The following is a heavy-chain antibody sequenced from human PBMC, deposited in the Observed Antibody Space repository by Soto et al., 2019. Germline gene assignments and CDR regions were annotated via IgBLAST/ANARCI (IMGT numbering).Heavy chain of an antibody. CDR2: IYWDDDK. Sequence: QITLKESGPTRVKPTQTLMLTCSFSGFSLTSRPVGVAWIRQPPGKALEWLAVIYWDDDKRYSPSLKSRLTNAKDTSKHQVVLTMAYMDHVDTATYFCAHRGDMTGNWDQGYLDNWGQGILVTVSS. J-gene: IGHJ4*02. CDR3: AHRGDMTGNWDQGYLDN. V-gene: IGHV2-5*02. D-gene: IGHD1-1*01. CDR1: GFSLTSRPVG.